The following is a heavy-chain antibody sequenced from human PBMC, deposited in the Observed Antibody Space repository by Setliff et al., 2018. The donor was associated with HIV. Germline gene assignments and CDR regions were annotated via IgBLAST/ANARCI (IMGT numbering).Heavy chain of an antibody. CDR3: ARHRDSSGWYGDYYNYMDV. CDR2: FHHSGST. J-gene: IGHJ6*03. CDR1: GGSTSSDT. V-gene: IGHV4-59*05. Sequence: SETLSLTCSVSGGSTSSDTWSWIRQSPGKGLEWIGGFHHSGSTHYNPSLKSRVTISVDTSKNQFSLKLSSVTAADTAVYYCARHRDSSGWYGDYYNYMDVWGKGTTVTVSS. D-gene: IGHD6-19*01.